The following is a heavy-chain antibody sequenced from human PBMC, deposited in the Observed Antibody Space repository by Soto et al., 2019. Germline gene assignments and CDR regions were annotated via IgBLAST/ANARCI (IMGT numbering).Heavy chain of an antibody. CDR2: ISYDGSNK. D-gene: IGHD3-3*01. V-gene: IGHV3-30*18. CDR3: AKRQSFDFWSGYLPFFDY. CDR1: GFTFSSYG. J-gene: IGHJ4*02. Sequence: PGGSLRLSCAASGFTFSSYGMHWVRQAPGKGLEWVAVISYDGSNKYYADSVKGRFTISRDNSKNTLYLHMSSLRVEDTAIYYCAKRQSFDFWSGYLPFFDYWGQGTPVTVSS.